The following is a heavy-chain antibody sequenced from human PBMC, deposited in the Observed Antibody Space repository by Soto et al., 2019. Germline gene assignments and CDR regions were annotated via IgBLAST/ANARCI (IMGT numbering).Heavy chain of an antibody. CDR1: GFTFDDYA. J-gene: IGHJ4*02. D-gene: IGHD3-10*01. CDR2: ISWNSGSI. Sequence: EVQLVESGGGLVQPGRSLRLSCAASGFTFDDYAMHWVRQAPGKGLEWVSGISWNSGSIGYADSVKGRFTISRDNAKNSLYLQMNSLRAEDTALYYCAKDIWFGELLSPLDYWGQGTLVTVSS. CDR3: AKDIWFGELLSPLDY. V-gene: IGHV3-9*01.